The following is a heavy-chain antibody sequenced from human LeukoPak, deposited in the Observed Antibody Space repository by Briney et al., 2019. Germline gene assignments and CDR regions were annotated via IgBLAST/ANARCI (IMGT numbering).Heavy chain of an antibody. CDR1: GGSISSSSYY. V-gene: IGHV4-39*07. CDR2: TYYSGST. D-gene: IGHD6-6*01. CDR3: AREGIYSSSSYFDY. J-gene: IGHJ4*02. Sequence: SETLSLTCTVSGGSISSSSYYWGWIRQPPGKGLEWIGSTYYSGSTYYNPSLKSRVTISVDTSKNQFSLTLSSVTAADTAVYYCAREGIYSSSSYFDYWGQGTLVTVSS.